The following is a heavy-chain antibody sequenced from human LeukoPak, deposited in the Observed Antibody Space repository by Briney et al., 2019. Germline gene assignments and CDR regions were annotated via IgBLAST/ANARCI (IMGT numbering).Heavy chain of an antibody. J-gene: IGHJ4*02. Sequence: GGSLRLSCAASGFTFSGSAMHWVRQASGKGLEWVGRIRSKANSYATAYAASVKGRFTISRDDSKNTAYLQMNSLKTEETAVYLRPGQPVVRGGGEYLGQGTLVTVSS. CDR3: PGQPVVRGGGEY. D-gene: IGHD3-10*01. CDR1: GFTFSGSA. CDR2: IRSKANSYAT. V-gene: IGHV3-73*01.